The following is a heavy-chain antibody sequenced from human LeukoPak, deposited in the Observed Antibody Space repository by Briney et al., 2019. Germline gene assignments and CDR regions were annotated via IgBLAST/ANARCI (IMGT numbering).Heavy chain of an antibody. D-gene: IGHD3-10*01. V-gene: IGHV5-51*01. Sequence: GESLQISCKGSGYNFTNYWIGWVRQMPGKGLEWMGIIYPGDSDTRYSPSFQGQVTISADKSISTAYLQWSSLKASDTAMYYCARHAGTMVRGVTPNDYWGQGTLVTVSS. J-gene: IGHJ4*02. CDR2: IYPGDSDT. CDR1: GYNFTNYW. CDR3: ARHAGTMVRGVTPNDY.